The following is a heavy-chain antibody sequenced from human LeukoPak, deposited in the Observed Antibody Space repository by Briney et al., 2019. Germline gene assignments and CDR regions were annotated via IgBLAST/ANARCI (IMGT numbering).Heavy chain of an antibody. CDR1: VDSISSESYF. CDR3: ARGRDYDILTGYYPFDY. Sequence: SETLSLTCTVSVDSISSESYFWSWVRQPAGKGLEWIGRIQSNGSTNYNPSLKSRVTISRDTSKSQFSLKLSSVTAADTAVYYCARGRDYDILTGYYPFDYWGQGTLVTVSS. D-gene: IGHD3-9*01. V-gene: IGHV4-61*02. CDR2: IQSNGST. J-gene: IGHJ4*02.